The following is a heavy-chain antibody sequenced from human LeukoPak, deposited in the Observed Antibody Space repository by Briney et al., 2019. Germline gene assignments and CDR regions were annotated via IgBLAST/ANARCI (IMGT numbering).Heavy chain of an antibody. CDR1: GGSFSGYY. D-gene: IGHD6-19*01. J-gene: IGHJ4*02. CDR3: ARHSSGWYASAFDY. V-gene: IGHV4-34*01. Sequence: SETLSLTCAVYGGSFSGYYWSWIRQPPGKGLEWIGEINHSGSTNYNPSLKSRVTISVDTPKNQFSLKLSSVTAADTAVYYCARHSSGWYASAFDYWGQGTLVTVSS. CDR2: INHSGST.